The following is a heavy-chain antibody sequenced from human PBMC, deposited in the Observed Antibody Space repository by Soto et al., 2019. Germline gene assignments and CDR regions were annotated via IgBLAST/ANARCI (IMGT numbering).Heavy chain of an antibody. CDR3: AKGHYYYDRSGYRHFDY. CDR1: GFTFSNYA. Sequence: EVQLLESGGGLVQPGGSLRLSCAASGFTFSNYAMSWVRQAPGKGLEWVSTLRIGGSITYYADSVKGRFTVSRDNSKNTLYLLVNGLRAEDTAVYYCAKGHYYYDRSGYRHFDYWGQGTLVTVSS. D-gene: IGHD3-22*01. CDR2: LRIGGSIT. V-gene: IGHV3-23*01. J-gene: IGHJ4*02.